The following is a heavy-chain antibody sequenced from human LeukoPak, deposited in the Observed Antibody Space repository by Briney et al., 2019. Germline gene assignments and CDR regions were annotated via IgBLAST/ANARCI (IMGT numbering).Heavy chain of an antibody. CDR1: GFTFSSYA. CDR2: IWYDGSNE. D-gene: IGHD2-15*01. J-gene: IGHJ3*02. CDR3: AREADCSGGTCYRGAFDI. V-gene: IGHV3-33*01. Sequence: PGGSLRLSCAASGFTFSSYAMHWVRQAPGKGLEWVAAIWYDGSNEYYVDSVTGRFTISRDNSKNTLFLQMNSLRAEDTAVYYCAREADCSGGTCYRGAFDIWGQGTMVTVSS.